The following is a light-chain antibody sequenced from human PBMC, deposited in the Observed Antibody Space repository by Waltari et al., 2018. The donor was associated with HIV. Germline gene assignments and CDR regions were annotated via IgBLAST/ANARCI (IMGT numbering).Light chain of an antibody. Sequence: QSALTQPPSASGSPGQSVTISCTGTTKDVGLYNYVSWYQQNPGEAPKLIIFEGSKRPPGVPDGFSGAKSGNTASLTVAGLQSEDEADYFCSSYAGSNTLLVGLGTKLTVL. CDR3: SSYAGSNTLL. V-gene: IGLV2-8*01. CDR2: EGS. J-gene: IGLJ2*01. CDR1: TKDVGLYNY.